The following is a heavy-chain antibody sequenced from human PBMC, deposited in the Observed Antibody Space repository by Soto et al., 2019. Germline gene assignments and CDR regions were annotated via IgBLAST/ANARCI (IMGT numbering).Heavy chain of an antibody. D-gene: IGHD3-22*01. CDR3: ATTPKQYYYDSRRYYGRDV. J-gene: IGHJ6*02. V-gene: IGHV1-24*01. CDR1: GYTLTELS. Sequence: ASVKVSCKVSGYTLTELSMHWVRQAPGKGLEWMGGFDPEDGETIYAQKFQGRVTMTEDTSTDTAYMELSSLRSEDTAVYYCATTPKQYYYDSRRYYGRDVWCQGATVTVSS. CDR2: FDPEDGET.